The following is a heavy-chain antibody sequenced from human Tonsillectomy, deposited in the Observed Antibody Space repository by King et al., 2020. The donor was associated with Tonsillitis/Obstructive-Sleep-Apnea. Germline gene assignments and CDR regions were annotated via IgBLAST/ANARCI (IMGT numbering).Heavy chain of an antibody. CDR2: IDPSDSYT. CDR3: ARHESLGVDTAMVFYYGMDV. Sequence: VQLVQSGAEVKKPGESLRISCKGSGYSFTSYWISWVRQMPGKGLEWMGRIDPSDSYTNYSPSFQGHVTISADKSISTAYLQGSSLKASDTAMYYCARHESLGVDTAMVFYYGMDVWGQGTTVTVSS. D-gene: IGHD5-18*01. V-gene: IGHV5-10-1*03. CDR1: GYSFTSYW. J-gene: IGHJ6*02.